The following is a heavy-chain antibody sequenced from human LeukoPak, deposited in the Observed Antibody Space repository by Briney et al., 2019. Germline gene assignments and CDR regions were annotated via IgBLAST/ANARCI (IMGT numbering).Heavy chain of an antibody. CDR3: ARDEFGSGGAIVFLYRN. CDR1: GYTFTGYY. V-gene: IGHV1-2*02. Sequence: GASVKVSCKASGYTFTGYYMHWVRQAPGQGLEWMGWINPNSGGTNYAQKFQGRVTMTRDTSISTAYMELSRLRSDDTAVYYCARDEFGSGGAIVFLYRNWGQGTLVTVSP. D-gene: IGHD3-10*01. J-gene: IGHJ4*02. CDR2: INPNSGGT.